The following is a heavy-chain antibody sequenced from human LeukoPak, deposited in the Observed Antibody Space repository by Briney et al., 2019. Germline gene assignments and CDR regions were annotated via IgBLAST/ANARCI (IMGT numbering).Heavy chain of an antibody. V-gene: IGHV3-23*01. J-gene: IGHJ1*01. D-gene: IGHD2-2*01. CDR2: ISGSGGST. CDR3: AKGRDIVVVPAAILMYFQH. CDR1: GFTFSSYA. Sequence: GGSLRLSCAASGFTFSSYAMSWVRQAPGKGLEWVSAISGSGGSTYYADSVKGRFTISRDNSKNTLYLQMNSLRAEDTAVYYCAKGRDIVVVPAAILMYFQHWGQGTLVTVSS.